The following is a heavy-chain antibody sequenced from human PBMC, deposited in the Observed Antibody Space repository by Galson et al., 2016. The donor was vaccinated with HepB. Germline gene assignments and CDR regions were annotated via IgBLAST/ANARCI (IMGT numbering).Heavy chain of an antibody. D-gene: IGHD2-15*01. CDR1: GYPFNTYA. CDR3: ARDVGSAIDH. V-gene: IGHV7-4-1*02. Sequence: SVKVSCKASGYPFNTYAMNWVRQAPGEGLEWMGWINTKTGKATYAQDFTGRFVFSSDTSASTAYLQISSLKAADTAVYYCARDVGSAIDHWGQGTLVSVSS. J-gene: IGHJ4*02. CDR2: INTKTGKA.